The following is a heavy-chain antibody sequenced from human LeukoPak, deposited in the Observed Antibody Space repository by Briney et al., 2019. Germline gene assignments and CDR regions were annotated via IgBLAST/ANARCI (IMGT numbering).Heavy chain of an antibody. CDR3: AKRTTTVTVIDY. D-gene: IGHD4-17*01. V-gene: IGHV3-23*01. CDR1: GDSVSSGN. J-gene: IGHJ4*02. Sequence: ETLSLTCAVSGDSVSSGNWWSWVRQAPGKGLEWVSAISGSGGGTYYADSVKGRFTISRDNSKNTLYLQMNSLRAEDTAVYYCAKRTTTVTVIDYWGQGTLVTVSS. CDR2: ISGSGGGT.